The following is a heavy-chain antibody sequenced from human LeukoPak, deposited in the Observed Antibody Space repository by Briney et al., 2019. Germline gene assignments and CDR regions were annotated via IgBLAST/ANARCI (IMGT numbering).Heavy chain of an antibody. D-gene: IGHD3-22*01. Sequence: SETLSLTCAVYGGSFSGYYWSWIRQPPGKGLEWIGEINHSGSTNYNPSLKSRVTISADTPKNQFSLKLSSVTAADTAVYYCARGDSSNYYSPFGYWGQGTLVTVSS. V-gene: IGHV4-34*01. CDR3: ARGDSSNYYSPFGY. J-gene: IGHJ4*02. CDR2: INHSGST. CDR1: GGSFSGYY.